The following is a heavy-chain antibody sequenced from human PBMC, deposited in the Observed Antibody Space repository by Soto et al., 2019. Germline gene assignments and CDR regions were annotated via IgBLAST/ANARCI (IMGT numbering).Heavy chain of an antibody. CDR2: INSHGHIT. Sequence: PGGSLRISCSASGFTLSNYDIVWVRQAPGKGLEYISAINSHGHITYYADSVKGRFTISRDNAKNTLYLQMNSLRAEDTAVYYCVTSGGFDHWGQGTLVTVSS. J-gene: IGHJ5*02. CDR3: VTSGGFDH. CDR1: GFTLSNYD. D-gene: IGHD3-16*01. V-gene: IGHV3-64D*06.